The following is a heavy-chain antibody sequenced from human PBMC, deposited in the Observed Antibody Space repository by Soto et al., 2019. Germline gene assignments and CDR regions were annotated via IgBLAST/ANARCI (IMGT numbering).Heavy chain of an antibody. Sequence: ASVKVSCKASGFSFSDYFMHWVRQAPGQGLEWMGIINPSGDSRNYAQKFQGRVTITRDTSTSTVYMDQSSLRDEDTAVYYCARDNSQNYVTPAASSWFHPWGQGTPVTVSS. D-gene: IGHD2-15*01. CDR2: INPSGDSR. J-gene: IGHJ5*02. CDR3: ARDNSQNYVTPAASSWFHP. CDR1: GFSFSDYF. V-gene: IGHV1-46*01.